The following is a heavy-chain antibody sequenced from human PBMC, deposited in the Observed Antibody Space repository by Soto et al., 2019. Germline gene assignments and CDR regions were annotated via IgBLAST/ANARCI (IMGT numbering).Heavy chain of an antibody. J-gene: IGHJ4*02. Sequence: SGGSLRLSXAASGFTFSSYGMSWVRQAPGKGLEWVSAISGSGGSTYYADSVKGRFTISRDNSKNTLYLQMNNLRVEDTAVYYCAIEGGGSDQFDYWGQGTLVTVSS. D-gene: IGHD3-16*01. CDR3: AIEGGGSDQFDY. CDR2: ISGSGGST. V-gene: IGHV3-23*01. CDR1: GFTFSSYG.